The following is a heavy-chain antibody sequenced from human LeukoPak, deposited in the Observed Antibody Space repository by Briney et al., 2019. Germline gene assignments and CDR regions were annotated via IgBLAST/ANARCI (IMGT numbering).Heavy chain of an antibody. D-gene: IGHD2-2*01. Sequence: PSETLSLTCAVYGGSFSGYYWSWIRQPPGKGLEWIGEINHSGSTNYNPALKSRVTISVDKSKNQFSLKLSSVTAADTAVYYCARDGYCSSTSCYGGVDYWGQGTLVTVSS. CDR3: ARDGYCSSTSCYGGVDY. CDR1: GGSFSGYY. CDR2: INHSGST. J-gene: IGHJ4*02. V-gene: IGHV4-34*01.